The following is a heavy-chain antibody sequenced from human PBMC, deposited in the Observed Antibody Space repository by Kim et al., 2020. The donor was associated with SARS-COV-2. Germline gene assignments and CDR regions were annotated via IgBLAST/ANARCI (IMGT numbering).Heavy chain of an antibody. V-gene: IGHV3-23*01. J-gene: IGHJ6*02. CDR3: AKGQTITMVRGVTGYYYGMDV. CDR1: GFTFSSYA. D-gene: IGHD3-10*01. Sequence: GGSLRLSCAASGFTFSSYAMSWVRQAPGKGLEWVSAISGSGGSTYYADSVKGRFTISRDNSKNTLYLQMNSLRAEDTAVYYCAKGQTITMVRGVTGYYYGMDVWGQGTTVTVSS. CDR2: ISGSGGST.